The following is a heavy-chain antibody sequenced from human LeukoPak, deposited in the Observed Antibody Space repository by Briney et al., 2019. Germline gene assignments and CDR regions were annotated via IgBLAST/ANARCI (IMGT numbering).Heavy chain of an antibody. CDR3: ARSQSVWAAPSFDI. CDR2: IHESRRT. Sequence: SETLSLTCTVYTGSLSGYSWSWIRQPPGKGLEWIGEIHESRRTDYNPSLKSRVTISRDTSKNQFSLTLTSVTAADTVVYYCARSQSVWAAPSFDIWGQGTMVTVS. CDR1: TGSLSGYS. D-gene: IGHD7-27*01. V-gene: IGHV4-34*01. J-gene: IGHJ3*02.